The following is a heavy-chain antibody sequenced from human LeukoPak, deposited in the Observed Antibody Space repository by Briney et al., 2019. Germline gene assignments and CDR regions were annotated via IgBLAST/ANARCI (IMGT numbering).Heavy chain of an antibody. V-gene: IGHV1-24*01. D-gene: IGHD3-3*01. Sequence: ASVKVSCKVSGYTLTELSIHWVRQAPGKGLEWMGGFDPEDAETIYAQKFQARSTMTEDTSTDTAYMELSSLRSEDTAVYFCTIAGILRFGAFDIWGQGTMVTVSS. CDR2: FDPEDAET. J-gene: IGHJ3*02. CDR3: TIAGILRFGAFDI. CDR1: GYTLTELS.